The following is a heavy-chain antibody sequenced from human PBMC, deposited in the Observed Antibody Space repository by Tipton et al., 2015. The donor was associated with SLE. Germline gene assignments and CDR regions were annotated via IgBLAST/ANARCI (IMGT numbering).Heavy chain of an antibody. J-gene: IGHJ4*02. Sequence: SLRLSCAASGFTFSSYAMHWVRQAPGKGLEWVAVISYDGSNKYYADSVKGRFTISRDNSKNTLYLQMNSLRAEDTAVYYCARDEVEAFDYWGQGTLVTVSS. V-gene: IGHV3-30*04. CDR3: ARDEVEAFDY. CDR2: ISYDGSNK. CDR1: GFTFSSYA. D-gene: IGHD1-26*01.